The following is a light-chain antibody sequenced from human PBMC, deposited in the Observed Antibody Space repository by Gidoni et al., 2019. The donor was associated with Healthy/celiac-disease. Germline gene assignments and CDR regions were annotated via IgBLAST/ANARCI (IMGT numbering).Light chain of an antibody. V-gene: IGKV1-9*01. Sequence: DRVTITCRASQGISSYLAWYQQKPGKAPKLLIYAASTLQSGVPSRFSGSGSGTEFTLTISSLQPEDFATYYCQQLNSYPWTFXQXTKVEIK. J-gene: IGKJ1*01. CDR1: QGISSY. CDR3: QQLNSYPWT. CDR2: AAS.